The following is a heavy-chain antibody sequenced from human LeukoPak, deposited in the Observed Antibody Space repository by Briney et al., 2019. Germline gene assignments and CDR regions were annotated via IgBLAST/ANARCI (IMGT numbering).Heavy chain of an antibody. J-gene: IGHJ2*01. V-gene: IGHV4-39*01. D-gene: IGHD5-18*01. CDR1: GGSIRNNNYY. CDR2: IYYSATT. CDR3: ARPNVDTAMAEPYWFFAV. Sequence: PSETLSLTCTVSGGSIRNNNYYWAWIRQPPGKGLEWIGSIYYSATTYYNPSLKSRVTISVDTSKNPFSLKLTPVTAADTAVYYCARPNVDTAMAEPYWFFAVWGRGTLVTVSS.